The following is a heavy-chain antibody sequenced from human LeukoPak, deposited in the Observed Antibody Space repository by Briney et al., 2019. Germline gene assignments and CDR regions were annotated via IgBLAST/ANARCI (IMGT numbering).Heavy chain of an antibody. J-gene: IGHJ4*02. D-gene: IGHD6-13*01. CDR1: GYSIGSGYY. V-gene: IGHV4-38-2*02. CDR3: ARASGIAAAGTTFDY. CDR2: IYHSGSA. Sequence: SETLSLTCTVSGYSIGSGYYWGWIRQPPGKGLEWIGSIYHSGSAYYNPSLKSRITISVDTSKNQFSLKLSSVTAADTAVYYCARASGIAAAGTTFDYWGQGTLVTVSS.